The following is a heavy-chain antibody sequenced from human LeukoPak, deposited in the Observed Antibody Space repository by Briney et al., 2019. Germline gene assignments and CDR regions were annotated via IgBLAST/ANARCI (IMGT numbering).Heavy chain of an antibody. CDR1: GYTFTTYG. Sequence: GASVKVSCKASGYTFTTYGISWVRQAPGQGLEWMGWISGSNGNTNYAQKLLGRVTMTTDTSTSTAYMELRSLRSDDTAVYYCARDRWSSSSSEGALDIWGQGTMVTVSS. CDR3: ARDRWSSSSSEGALDI. D-gene: IGHD6-6*01. J-gene: IGHJ3*02. V-gene: IGHV1-18*01. CDR2: ISGSNGNT.